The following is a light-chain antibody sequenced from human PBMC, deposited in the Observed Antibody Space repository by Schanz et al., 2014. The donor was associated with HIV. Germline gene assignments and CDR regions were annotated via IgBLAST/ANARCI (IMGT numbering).Light chain of an antibody. J-gene: IGLJ1*01. V-gene: IGLV2-14*01. CDR2: EGS. CDR3: SSYTSSSTL. Sequence: QSALTQPASVSGSPGQSITISCTGSNSDIGSYDYVSWYQQHPGKAPKLMIYEGSKRPSGVSDRFSGSKSGNTASLTISGLQAEDEADYYCSSYTSSSTLFGTGTKLTVL. CDR1: NSDIGSYDY.